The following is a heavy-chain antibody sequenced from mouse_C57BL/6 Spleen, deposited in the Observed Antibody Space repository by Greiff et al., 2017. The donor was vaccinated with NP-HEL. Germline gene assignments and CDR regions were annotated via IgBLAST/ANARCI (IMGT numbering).Heavy chain of an antibody. CDR1: GFSFTSYA. J-gene: IGHJ2*01. CDR2: IWTGGGT. D-gene: IGHD1-1*01. V-gene: IGHV2-9-1*01. CDR3: ARKEYYGSSYYFDY. Sequence: VMLVESGPGLVAPSQSLSITCTVSGFSFTSYAISWVRQPPGKGLEWLGVIWTGGGTNYNSALKSRLSISKDNSKSQVFLKMNSLQTDDTARYYCARKEYYGSSYYFDYWGQGTTLTVSS.